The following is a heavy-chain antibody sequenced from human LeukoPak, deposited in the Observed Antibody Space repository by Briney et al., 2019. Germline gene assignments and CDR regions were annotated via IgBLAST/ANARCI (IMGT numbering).Heavy chain of an antibody. CDR2: ISWDGGST. Sequence: GGSLRLSCAASGFTFDDYAMHWVRQAPGKGLEWVSLISWDGGSTYYADSVKGRFTISRDNSKNSLYLQMNSLRAEDTALYYCAKDYYGSGRPHYYGMDVWGQGTTVTVSS. CDR3: AKDYYGSGRPHYYGMDV. J-gene: IGHJ6*02. V-gene: IGHV3-43D*03. CDR1: GFTFDDYA. D-gene: IGHD3-10*01.